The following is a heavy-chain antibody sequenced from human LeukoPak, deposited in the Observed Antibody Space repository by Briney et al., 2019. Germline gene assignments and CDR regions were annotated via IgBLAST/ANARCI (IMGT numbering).Heavy chain of an antibody. CDR3: ARETETVAGRGLDY. J-gene: IGHJ4*02. V-gene: IGHV4-4*07. CDR1: GGSITSYF. Sequence: SETLSLTCTVSGGSITSYFWTWIRRPAGKGLEWIERIYTSGSTSYTPSLRSRVTMSVDTSKNQVSLNLSAVTAADTAVYYCARETETVAGRGLDYWGQGTLVTVSS. D-gene: IGHD6-19*01. CDR2: IYTSGST.